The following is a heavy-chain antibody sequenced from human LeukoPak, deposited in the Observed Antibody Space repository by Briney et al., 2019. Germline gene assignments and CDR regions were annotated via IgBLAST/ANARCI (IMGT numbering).Heavy chain of an antibody. V-gene: IGHV6-1*01. J-gene: IGHJ3*02. Sequence: SQTLSLTCAIFGDSVSSNTFAWNWIRQSPSRGLGWLGRTYYRSKWNYDYAVSVKSRITINPDTSRNQFSLQLNSVTPEDTAVYYCAREGPGFDIWGQGTMVIVSS. CDR2: TYYRSKWNY. CDR1: GDSVSSNTFA. CDR3: AREGPGFDI.